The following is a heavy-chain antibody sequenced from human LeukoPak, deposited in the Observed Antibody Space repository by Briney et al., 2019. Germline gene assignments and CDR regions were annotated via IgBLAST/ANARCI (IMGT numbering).Heavy chain of an antibody. D-gene: IGHD6-19*01. J-gene: IGHJ6*03. V-gene: IGHV4-34*01. CDR1: GGSFSGYY. CDR3: ARDSRYSSGYSYYYYYYMDV. CDR2: INHSGST. Sequence: SETLSLTCAVSGGSFSGYYWNWIRQSPGKGLEWIGEINHSGSTHYNPSLKSRVTISVDTSQKQFSLKLSSVTAADTAVYYCARDSRYSSGYSYYYYYYMDVWGKGTTVTVSS.